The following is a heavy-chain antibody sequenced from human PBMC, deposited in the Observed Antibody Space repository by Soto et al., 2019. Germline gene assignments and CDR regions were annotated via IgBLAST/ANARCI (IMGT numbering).Heavy chain of an antibody. CDR3: ARPNHVGYYYGMDV. CDR2: ISSSSSYT. Sequence: GGSLRLSCAASGFTFSDYYMSWIRQAPGKGLEGGSYISSSSSYTNYADSVKVRFTISRDNAKNSLYLQMNSLRAEDTAVYYCARPNHVGYYYGMDVWGQGTTVTVSS. J-gene: IGHJ6*02. CDR1: GFTFSDYY. V-gene: IGHV3-11*06.